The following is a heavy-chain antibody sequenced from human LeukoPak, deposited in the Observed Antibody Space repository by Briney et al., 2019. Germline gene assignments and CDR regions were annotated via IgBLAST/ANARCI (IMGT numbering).Heavy chain of an antibody. J-gene: IGHJ6*03. CDR1: GFTFRSNW. Sequence: GGSLRLSCVASGFTFRSNWMSWVRQAPGKGLEWVASIKEDGSEKYYVDSVKGRFTLSRDNAKNSVHLQMNSLRAEDTAVYYCARGWVFYFYYYYMDVWGKGTTVTVSS. V-gene: IGHV3-7*01. D-gene: IGHD2/OR15-2a*01. CDR2: IKEDGSEK. CDR3: ARGWVFYFYYYYMDV.